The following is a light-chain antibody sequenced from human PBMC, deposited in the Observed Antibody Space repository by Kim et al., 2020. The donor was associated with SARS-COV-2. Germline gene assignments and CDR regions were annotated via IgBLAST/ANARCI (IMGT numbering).Light chain of an antibody. CDR3: CSYVGSSTFLWV. J-gene: IGLJ3*02. Sequence: QSALTQPASVSGSPGQSITISCTGTSSDVGSYNLVSWYQQHPGKAPKLMIYEVSKRPSGVSNRFSGSKSDNTASLTISGLQAEDEADYYCCSYVGSSTFLWVFGGGTQLTVL. CDR2: EVS. V-gene: IGLV2-23*02. CDR1: SSDVGSYNL.